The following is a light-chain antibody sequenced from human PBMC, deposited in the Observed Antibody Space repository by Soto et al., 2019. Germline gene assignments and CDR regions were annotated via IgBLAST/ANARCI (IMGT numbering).Light chain of an antibody. V-gene: IGLV2-14*03. CDR1: RRDVGVFNY. Sequence: QSSLTQPASLSGSPGQSITISCTGTRRDVGVFNYVSWYQQHPGKAPKLLIFDVTYRPSGVSTRFSGSKSGSTASLTISGLQAEDEADYYCSSYTDTSTVIFGGGTKLTVL. J-gene: IGLJ2*01. CDR2: DVT. CDR3: SSYTDTSTVI.